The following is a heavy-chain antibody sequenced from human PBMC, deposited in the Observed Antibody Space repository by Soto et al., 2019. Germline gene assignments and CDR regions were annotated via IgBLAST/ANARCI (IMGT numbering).Heavy chain of an antibody. CDR1: GFTFSSYA. CDR2: VSGSGGSP. J-gene: IGHJ3*02. CDR3: TKSRGGAYGGNSGAFDT. V-gene: IGHV3-23*01. D-gene: IGHD4-17*01. Sequence: EVQLLESGGGSVQPGGSLRLSCAASGFTFSSYAMTWVRQAPGKGLEWVSSVSGSGGSPYYADSVKGRFTISRDNSNTLYLQRISLRVEDTDVYYCTKSRGGAYGGNSGAFDTWGQGTMVSVSS.